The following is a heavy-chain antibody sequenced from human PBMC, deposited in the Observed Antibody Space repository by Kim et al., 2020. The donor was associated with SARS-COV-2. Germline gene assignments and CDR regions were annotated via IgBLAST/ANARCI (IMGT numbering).Heavy chain of an antibody. V-gene: IGHV4-59*01. D-gene: IGHD5-12*01. J-gene: IGHJ4*02. Sequence: PALNSRVTISVDTTKNQFSLKLSSVTAADTAVYYCARDSGGYDVGGYFDYGGQGTLVTVSS. CDR3: ARDSGGYDVGGYFDY.